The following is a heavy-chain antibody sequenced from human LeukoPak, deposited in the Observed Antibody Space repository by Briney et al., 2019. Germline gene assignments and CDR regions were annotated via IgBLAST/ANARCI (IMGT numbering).Heavy chain of an antibody. CDR3: ARILDSAWGELGY. J-gene: IGHJ4*02. CDR1: GFTFSSYG. D-gene: IGHD6-19*01. CDR2: IRYDGNIK. Sequence: GGSLRLSCAASGFTFSSYGMHWVRQAPGKGLEWVAFIRYDGNIKYYADSVKGRFTISRDNSKNTLYLQMNSLRAEDTAVYYCARILDSAWGELGYWGQGTLVTVSS. V-gene: IGHV3-30*02.